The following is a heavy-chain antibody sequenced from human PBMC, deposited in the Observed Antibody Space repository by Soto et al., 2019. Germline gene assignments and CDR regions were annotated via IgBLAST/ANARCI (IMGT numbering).Heavy chain of an antibody. J-gene: IGHJ4*02. V-gene: IGHV1-69*13. CDR1: GGTFSSYA. CDR2: IIPIFGTA. Sequence: GASVKVSCKASGGTFSSYAISWVRQAPGQGLEWMGGIIPIFGTANYAQKFQGRVTITADESTSTAYMELSSLRSEDTAVYYCASSRGYYDSSGYSGFDYWGQGTLVTVSS. D-gene: IGHD3-22*01. CDR3: ASSRGYYDSSGYSGFDY.